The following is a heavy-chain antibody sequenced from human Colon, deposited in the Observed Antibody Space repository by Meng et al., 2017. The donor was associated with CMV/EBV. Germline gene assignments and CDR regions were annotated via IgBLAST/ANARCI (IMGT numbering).Heavy chain of an antibody. V-gene: IGHV3-74*01. CDR2: INTDGSTT. J-gene: IGHJ4*02. CDR3: ASRDY. CDR1: GFTFSSKW. Sequence: EGQLGESGGGLVQPGGSLRLSCAASGFTFSSKWMHWARQGPGKGLVWDSRINTDGSTTYYADSVKGLFTISRDNAKNTLYLQMNSLRAEDTAVYYCASRDYWGQGTLVTVSS.